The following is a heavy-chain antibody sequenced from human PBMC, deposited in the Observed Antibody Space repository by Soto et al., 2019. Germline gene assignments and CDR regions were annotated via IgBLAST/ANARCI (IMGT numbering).Heavy chain of an antibody. CDR2: VNYYGNT. CDR1: SDSVDRYS. J-gene: IGHJ4*02. CDR3: AKKHYSGFDY. Sequence: SETLSLTCAVYSDSVDRYSWTWIRQPPGKGLEWIGEVNYYGNTVYNPSLKSRVTMSIDTSKMQFSLKLTSLTAADTAVYYCAKKHYSGFDYWGQG. D-gene: IGHD1-26*01. V-gene: IGHV4-34*01.